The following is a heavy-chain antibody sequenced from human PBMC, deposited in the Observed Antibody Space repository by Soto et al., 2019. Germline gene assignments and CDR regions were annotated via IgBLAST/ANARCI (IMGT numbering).Heavy chain of an antibody. J-gene: IGHJ4*02. CDR3: ARPPLGSGYDPEPYYFDY. CDR2: IYPGDSDT. D-gene: IGHD5-12*01. V-gene: IGHV5-51*01. Sequence: GESLKISCKGSGYSFTSYWIGWVRQMPGKGLEWMGIIYPGDSDTRYSPSFQGQVTISADKSISTAYLQWSSLKASDTAMYYCARPPLGSGYDPEPYYFDYWGQGTLVTVSS. CDR1: GYSFTSYW.